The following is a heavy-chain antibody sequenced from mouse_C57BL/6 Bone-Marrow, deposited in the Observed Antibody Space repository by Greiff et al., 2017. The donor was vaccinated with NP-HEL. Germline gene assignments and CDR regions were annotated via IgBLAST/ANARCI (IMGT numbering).Heavy chain of an antibody. Sequence: QVQLQQSGAELMKPGASVKLSCKATGYTFTGYWIEWVKQRPGHGLEWIGEILPGSGSTNYNEKFKGKATFTADTSSNTAYMQLSSLTTEDSAIYYCAREEEAYYYGSSSFAYWGQGTLVTVSA. CDR3: AREEEAYYYGSSSFAY. CDR2: ILPGSGST. V-gene: IGHV1-9*01. J-gene: IGHJ3*01. D-gene: IGHD1-1*01. CDR1: GYTFTGYW.